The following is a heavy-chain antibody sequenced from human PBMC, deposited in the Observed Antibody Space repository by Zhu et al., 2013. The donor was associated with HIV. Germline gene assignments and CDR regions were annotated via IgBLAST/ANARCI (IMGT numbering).Heavy chain of an antibody. D-gene: IGHD6-6*01. CDR2: MNPNTGDT. V-gene: IGHV1-8*01. Sequence: QVQLVQSGAEVKKPGASVKVACKAFGYTFSSYEINWVRQATGQGLEWMGWMNPNTGDTGAAQKFKGRVTLTRDTSMSTVYMELSTLRSDDTAVYYCARARGIPTRGPGRYYLDHWGQGTLVTVSS. CDR1: GYTFSSYE. J-gene: IGHJ4*02. CDR3: ARARGIPTRGPGRYYLDH.